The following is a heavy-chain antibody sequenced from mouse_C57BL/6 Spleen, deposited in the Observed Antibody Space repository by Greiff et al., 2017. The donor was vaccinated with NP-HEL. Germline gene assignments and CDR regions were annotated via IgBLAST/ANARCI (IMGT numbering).Heavy chain of an antibody. J-gene: IGHJ4*01. V-gene: IGHV1-52*01. CDR2: IDPSDSET. CDR3: ARKTGAYAMDY. Sequence: VKLQQSGAELVRPGSSVKLSCKASGYTFTSYWMHWVKQRPIQGLEWIGNIDPSDSETHYNQKFKDKATLTVDKSSSTAYMQLSSLTSEDSAVYYCARKTGAYAMDYWGQGTSVTVSS. CDR1: GYTFTSYW. D-gene: IGHD4-1*01.